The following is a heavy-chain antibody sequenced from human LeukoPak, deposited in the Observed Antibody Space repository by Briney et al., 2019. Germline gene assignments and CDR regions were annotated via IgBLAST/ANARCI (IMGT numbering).Heavy chain of an antibody. CDR1: GFFFSNYG. V-gene: IGHV3-74*03. CDR3: VRSDWFDN. J-gene: IGHJ5*02. Sequence: PGRSLRLSCAASGFFFSNYGMHWVRQAPGKGLVWVSRVNSDGRFTKYADSVKGRFTLSRDNAKNTLYLQTNSLRAEDTAMYSCVRSDWFDNWGQGTLVTVSS. CDR2: VNSDGRFT.